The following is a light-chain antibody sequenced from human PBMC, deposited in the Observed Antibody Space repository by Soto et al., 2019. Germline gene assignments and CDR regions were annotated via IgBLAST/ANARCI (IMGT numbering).Light chain of an antibody. J-gene: IGKJ5*01. CDR3: QQTYSAPIT. V-gene: IGKV1-39*01. Sequence: DIQITQSPSSLSASVGDRVTITCRASQSMSSYLNGYQQPPGKVHELLIYAATNVQSGVPSRCSVRGSGTDFTLTISSLQPEDVGTYYCQQTYSAPITFGQGTRLEI. CDR2: AAT. CDR1: QSMSSY.